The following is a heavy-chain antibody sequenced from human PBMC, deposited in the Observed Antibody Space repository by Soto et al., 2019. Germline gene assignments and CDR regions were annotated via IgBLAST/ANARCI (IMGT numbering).Heavy chain of an antibody. J-gene: IGHJ4*02. CDR1: GGSISSSSYY. CDR3: ARTGTKDEIEY. D-gene: IGHD2-15*01. V-gene: IGHV4-39*01. Sequence: SETLSLTCTVSGGSISSSSYYWGWIRQPPGKGLEWIGSIYYSGSTYYNPSLKSRVTISVDTSKNQFSLKLSSVTAADTAVYYCARTGTKDEIEYWGQGTLVTVSS. CDR2: IYYSGST.